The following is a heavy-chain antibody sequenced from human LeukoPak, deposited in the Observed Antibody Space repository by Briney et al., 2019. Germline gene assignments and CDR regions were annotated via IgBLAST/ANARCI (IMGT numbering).Heavy chain of an antibody. CDR2: INPSGGST. D-gene: IGHD4/OR15-4a*01. CDR3: ARATWYGGNPSGAFDI. CDR1: GYTFTNYH. J-gene: IGHJ3*02. Sequence: ASAKVSCKASGYTFTNYHLHWVRQAPGQGLEWMGIINPSGGSTGYAQKFQDRATMTRDTSTSTVYMELNSLRSEDTAVYYCARATWYGGNPSGAFDIWGQGTMVTVSS. V-gene: IGHV1-46*01.